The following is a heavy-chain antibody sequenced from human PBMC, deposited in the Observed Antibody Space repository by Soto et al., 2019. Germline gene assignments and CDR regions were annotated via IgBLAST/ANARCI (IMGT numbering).Heavy chain of an antibody. CDR3: AKGGVVTMIVVVPFDY. J-gene: IGHJ4*02. V-gene: IGHV3-23*01. CDR1: GFTFSSYA. Sequence: GGSLRLSCAASGFTFSSYAMSWVRQAPGKGLEWVSAISGSGGSTYYADSVKGRFTISRDNSKNTLYLQMNSLRAEDTAVYYCAKGGVVTMIVVVPFDYWGQGTLVTVSS. CDR2: ISGSGGST. D-gene: IGHD3-22*01.